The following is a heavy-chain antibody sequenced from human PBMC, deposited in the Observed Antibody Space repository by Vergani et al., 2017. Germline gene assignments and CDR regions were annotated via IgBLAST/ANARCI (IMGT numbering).Heavy chain of an antibody. CDR1: GFTFSSYS. Sequence: EVQLVESGGGLVKPGGSLRLSCAASGFTFSSYSMNWVRQAPGKGLEWVSYISSSSSYTNYADSVKGRFTISRDNAKNSLYLQMNSLRAEDTAVYYCARDEGNSGYYYYGMDVWGQGTTVTVSS. CDR2: ISSSSSYT. D-gene: IGHD1-26*01. J-gene: IGHJ6*02. CDR3: ARDEGNSGYYYYGMDV. V-gene: IGHV3-21*05.